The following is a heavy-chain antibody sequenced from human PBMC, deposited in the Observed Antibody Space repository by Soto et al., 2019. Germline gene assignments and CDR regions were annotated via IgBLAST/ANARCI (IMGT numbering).Heavy chain of an antibody. V-gene: IGHV4-59*02. J-gene: IGHJ4*02. CDR3: ARSVYYGFVY. Sequence: SETLSLTCAVSGDSVIADYWSWIRQPPGKGLEWIGHIYYTGSTNYNPSLRSRVTMSQDTSKNQFSLKLASVTAADTAVYYCARSVYYGFVYWGQGALVTVSS. CDR2: IYYTGST. D-gene: IGHD3-3*01. CDR1: GDSVIADY.